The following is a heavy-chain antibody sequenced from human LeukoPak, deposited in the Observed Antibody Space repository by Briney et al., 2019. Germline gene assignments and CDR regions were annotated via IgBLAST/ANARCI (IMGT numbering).Heavy chain of an antibody. CDR1: GGSVSSSSYY. V-gene: IGHV4-61*01. J-gene: IGHJ5*02. CDR3: AGDYDILTGYLS. D-gene: IGHD3-9*01. CDR2: IYYSGST. Sequence: SETLSLTCTVSGGSVSSSSYYWSWIRQPPGKGLEWIGYIYYSGSTNYNPSLKSRVTISVDTSKNQFSLKLSSVTAADTAVYHCAGDYDILTGYLSWGQGTLVTVSS.